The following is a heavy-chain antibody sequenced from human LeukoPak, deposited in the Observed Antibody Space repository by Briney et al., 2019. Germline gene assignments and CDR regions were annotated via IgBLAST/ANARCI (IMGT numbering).Heavy chain of an antibody. V-gene: IGHV3-30*02. CDR1: GFTFSSYG. CDR2: IRYDGSNK. D-gene: IGHD2-2*01. J-gene: IGHJ4*02. Sequence: GGSLRLSCAASGFTFSSYGMHWVRQAPGKGLEWVAFIRYDGSNKYYADSVKGRFTISRDNSKNTLYLQMNSLRAEDTAVYYCARAEDIVVVPAYFDYWGQGTLVTVSS. CDR3: ARAEDIVVVPAYFDY.